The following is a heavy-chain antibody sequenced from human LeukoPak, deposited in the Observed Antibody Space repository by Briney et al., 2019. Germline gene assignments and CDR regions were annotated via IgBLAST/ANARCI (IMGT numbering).Heavy chain of an antibody. CDR3: ARNAGSYFEFAP. D-gene: IGHD1-26*01. J-gene: IGHJ5*02. V-gene: IGHV1-18*01. CDR2: ISGNSGKT. Sequence: ALVKVSCKTSGYTFSTYGLSWVRQAPGQGLEWMGWISGNSGKTHYAQKFQDRVTLTTDTSSTTAFMELRSLRSDDTAMYYCARNAGSYFEFAPWGQGTLVTVSS. CDR1: GYTFSTYG.